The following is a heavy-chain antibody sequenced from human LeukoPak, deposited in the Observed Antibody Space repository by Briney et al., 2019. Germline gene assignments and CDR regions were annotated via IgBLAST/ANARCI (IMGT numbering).Heavy chain of an antibody. D-gene: IGHD3-22*01. V-gene: IGHV1-8*01. CDR1: GYTFTSYD. J-gene: IGHJ3*02. CDR2: MNPNSGNT. Sequence: ASVKVSCKASGYTFTSYDINWVRQATGQGLEWMGWMNPNSGNTGYAQKFQGRVTMTRNTSISTAYMELSRLRSEDTAVYYCARGSDYYDSSGTPTAAFDIWGQGTMVTVSS. CDR3: ARGSDYYDSSGTPTAAFDI.